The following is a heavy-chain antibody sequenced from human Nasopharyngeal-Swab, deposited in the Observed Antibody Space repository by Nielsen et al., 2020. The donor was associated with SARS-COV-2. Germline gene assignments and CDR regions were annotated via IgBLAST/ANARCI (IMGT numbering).Heavy chain of an antibody. V-gene: IGHV3-21*03. CDR1: GFTFSSYS. D-gene: IGHD3-10*02. CDR3: TTDHDRAMTV. CDR2: ISSSSSYI. J-gene: IGHJ4*02. Sequence: GESLKISCAASGFTFSSYSMNWVRQAPGKGLEWVSSISSSSSYIYYADSVKGRFTISRDNAKNSLYLQMNSLKTEDTAVYHCTTDHDRAMTVWGQGALVTVSS.